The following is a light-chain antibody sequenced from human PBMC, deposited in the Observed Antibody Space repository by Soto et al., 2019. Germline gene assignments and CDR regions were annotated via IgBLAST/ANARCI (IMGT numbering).Light chain of an antibody. CDR2: GNS. J-gene: IGLJ1*01. Sequence: QPVLTQPPSVSGAPGQRVTISCTGSSSNIGAGYDVHWYQQLPGTAPKLLIYGNSNRPSGVPDRFSGSKSGTSASLAITGLLAEDEADYYCQSYDNSLSGSYVFGTGTKLTVL. CDR1: SSNIGAGYD. CDR3: QSYDNSLSGSYV. V-gene: IGLV1-40*01.